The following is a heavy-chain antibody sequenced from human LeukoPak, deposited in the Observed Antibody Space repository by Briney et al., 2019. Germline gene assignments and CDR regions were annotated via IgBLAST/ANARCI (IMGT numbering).Heavy chain of an antibody. Sequence: GGSLRLSCAASGFTFSSYGMHWVRQAPGKGLEWVAFIRYDGSNKYYADSVKGRFTISRDNSKNTLYLQMNSLRAEDTAVYYCARVGLFGESLPYWGQGTLVTVSS. D-gene: IGHD3-10*02. CDR3: ARVGLFGESLPY. CDR1: GFTFSSYG. V-gene: IGHV3-30*02. CDR2: IRYDGSNK. J-gene: IGHJ4*02.